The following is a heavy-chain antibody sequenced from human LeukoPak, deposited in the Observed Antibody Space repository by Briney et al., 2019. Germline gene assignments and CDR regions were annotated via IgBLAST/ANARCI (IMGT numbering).Heavy chain of an antibody. Sequence: SGGSLRLSCAASGFTFSSYAMSWVRQAPGKGLEWVSAISGSGGSTYYADSVKGRFTISRDNSKNTLYLQMNSLRAEDTAVYYCAKDAFHPRRAVAGSLDYWGQGTLVTVSS. D-gene: IGHD6-19*01. CDR2: ISGSGGST. J-gene: IGHJ4*02. CDR1: GFTFSSYA. V-gene: IGHV3-23*01. CDR3: AKDAFHPRRAVAGSLDY.